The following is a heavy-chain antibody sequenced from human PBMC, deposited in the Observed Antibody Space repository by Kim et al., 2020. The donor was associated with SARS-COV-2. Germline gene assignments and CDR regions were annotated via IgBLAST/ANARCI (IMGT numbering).Heavy chain of an antibody. CDR3: ARDRQQWRYYYGSGSYYWYFDL. D-gene: IGHD3-10*01. V-gene: IGHV4-59*01. J-gene: IGHJ2*01. CDR2: IYYSGST. CDR1: GGSISSYY. Sequence: SETLSLTCTVSGGSISSYYWSWIRQPPGKGLEWIGYIYYSGSTNYNPSLKSRVTISVDTSKNPFSLKLSSVTAADTAVYYCARDRQQWRYYYGSGSYYWYFDLWGRGTLVPVSP.